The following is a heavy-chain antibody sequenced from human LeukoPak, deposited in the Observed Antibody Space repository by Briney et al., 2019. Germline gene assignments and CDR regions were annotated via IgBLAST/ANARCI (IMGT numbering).Heavy chain of an antibody. CDR1: GFTFDDYA. CDR3: AKVLELGYFDWTFDY. Sequence: PGRSLRLSCAASGFTFDDYAMHWVRQAPGKGLEWASGISWNSGSIGYADSVKGRFTISRDNAKNSLYLQMNSLRAEDTALYYCAKVLELGYFDWTFDYWGQGTLVTVSS. D-gene: IGHD3-9*01. V-gene: IGHV3-9*01. CDR2: ISWNSGSI. J-gene: IGHJ4*02.